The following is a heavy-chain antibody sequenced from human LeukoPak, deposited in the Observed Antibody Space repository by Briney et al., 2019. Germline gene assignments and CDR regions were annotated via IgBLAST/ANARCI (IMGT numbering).Heavy chain of an antibody. J-gene: IGHJ5*02. V-gene: IGHV3-64*01. CDR2: ISNNGDRT. CDR3: ARSGDILLGSPYDNRGT. Sequence: GGALRLSCAASGFTFSSYDMYWVRQAPGKGLEYVSVISNNGDRTYYANSVKDRFTISRDNSKNTLYFQTVSLRAEDTAVYYCARSGDILLGSPYDNRGTWGQGTLVTVSS. CDR1: GFTFSSYD. D-gene: IGHD3-22*01.